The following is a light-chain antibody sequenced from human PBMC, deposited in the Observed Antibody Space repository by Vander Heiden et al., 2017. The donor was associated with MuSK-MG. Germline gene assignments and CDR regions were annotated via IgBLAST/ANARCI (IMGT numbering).Light chain of an antibody. CDR1: QSASSY. CDR2: DAS. CDR3: QQRSNWPLT. Sequence: EIVLTQSPATLPLSPGERATLSCRASQSASSYLAWYQQNPGQAPRLLIYDASNRATSIPARFSGSGSGTDFTLTISSLEPEDFAVYYCQQRSNWPLTFGGGTKVEIK. J-gene: IGKJ4*01. V-gene: IGKV3-11*01.